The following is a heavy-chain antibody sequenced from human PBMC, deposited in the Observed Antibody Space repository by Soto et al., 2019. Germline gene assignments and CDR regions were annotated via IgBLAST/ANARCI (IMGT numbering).Heavy chain of an antibody. J-gene: IGHJ6*02. CDR2: ISSGSSRT. D-gene: IGHD3-16*01. CDR1: GFRISTYS. CDR3: ARYWCERRGGDL. Sequence: EVQLVESGGGLVKPGGSLILSCAASGFRISTYSMNWVRQAPGKGLEWVSCISSGSSRTYYADSLKGRFTNSRDDTKNSVYLQMDSLRAEDTDVYYCARYWCERRGGDLWGHGTAVLVSS. V-gene: IGHV3-21*02.